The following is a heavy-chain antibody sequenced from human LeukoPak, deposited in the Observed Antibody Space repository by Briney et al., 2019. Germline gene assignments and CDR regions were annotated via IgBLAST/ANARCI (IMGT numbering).Heavy chain of an antibody. J-gene: IGHJ5*02. Sequence: GGSLRLSCAASGFTLSDSAIHWVRQASGKGLEWVGLIDRPAKSYATAYGASVGGRFTISRDDSKNTAYPQMDSLKTEDTALYYCTRDRGTYNWLDPWGQGTLVTVSS. V-gene: IGHV3-73*01. CDR2: IDRPAKSYAT. D-gene: IGHD1-26*01. CDR3: TRDRGTYNWLDP. CDR1: GFTLSDSA.